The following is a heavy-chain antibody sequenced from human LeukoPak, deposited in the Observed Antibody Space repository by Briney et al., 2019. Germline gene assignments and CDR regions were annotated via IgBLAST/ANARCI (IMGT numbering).Heavy chain of an antibody. CDR3: ALLWFGEYGGNDAFDI. J-gene: IGHJ3*02. D-gene: IGHD3-10*01. CDR2: INQDGSEK. Sequence: GGSLRLSCATSGFTFTYYWMNWIRQAPGKGLEWVANINQDGSEKYYVDSVKGRFTISRDNSKNSLYLQMNSLRTEDTALYYCALLWFGEYGGNDAFDIWGQGTMVTVSS. V-gene: IGHV3-7*03. CDR1: GFTFTYYW.